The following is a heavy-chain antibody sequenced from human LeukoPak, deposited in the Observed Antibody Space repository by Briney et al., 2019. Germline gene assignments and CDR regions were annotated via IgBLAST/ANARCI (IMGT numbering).Heavy chain of an antibody. J-gene: IGHJ4*02. CDR1: GFTFSRYS. V-gene: IGHV3-48*04. D-gene: IGHD6-19*01. CDR3: ARDFLLIAVAGTGLDY. Sequence: GGSLRLSCAASGFTFSRYSMNWVRQAPGQGLEWVSYISSSSTTIYYADSVRGRFTISRDNAKNSLYLQMNSLRAEDTAVYYCARDFLLIAVAGTGLDYWGQGTLVTVSS. CDR2: ISSSSTTI.